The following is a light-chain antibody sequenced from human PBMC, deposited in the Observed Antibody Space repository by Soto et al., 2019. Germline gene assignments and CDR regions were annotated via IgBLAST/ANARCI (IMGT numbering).Light chain of an antibody. CDR3: SSYTSSSTWV. CDR2: DVS. J-gene: IGLJ3*02. CDR1: SSDVGGYNY. Sequence: QSALTQPASVSGSPGQTITISCTGSSSDVGGYNYVSWYQQHPGKAPKLIIYDVSNRPSGVSNRFSGSKSGNTASLTISGLEAEDEADYYWSSYTSSSTWVFGGGTKVTVL. V-gene: IGLV2-14*01.